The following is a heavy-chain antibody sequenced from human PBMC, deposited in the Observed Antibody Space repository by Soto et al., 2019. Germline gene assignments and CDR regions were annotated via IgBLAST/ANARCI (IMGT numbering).Heavy chain of an antibody. D-gene: IGHD3-10*01. J-gene: IGHJ4*02. CDR2: INQDGSEK. Sequence: EVQLVESGGGLVQPGGSLTVSCVASGITFSPYWMNWVRQAPGKGLEWVASINQDGSEKYFVDSVKGRFTISRDNAKKSLSLQMNSLRGEDTAVYYCFGSNIDSYWGQGALVTVSS. CDR1: GITFSPYW. V-gene: IGHV3-7*01. CDR3: FGSNIDSY.